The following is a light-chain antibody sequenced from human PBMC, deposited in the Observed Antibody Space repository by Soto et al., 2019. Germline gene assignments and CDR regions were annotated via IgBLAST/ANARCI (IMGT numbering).Light chain of an antibody. J-gene: IGKJ5*01. Sequence: DIQMTQSPSSLSASIGDGVNIACRASQSINSYLNWYQQKPGKAPKLLISAASNLQSGVPSRFSGSGSGTDFTLTISSRQPEDFATYYCQPSFSTLLITFGQGTRLEIK. CDR2: AAS. CDR3: QPSFSTLLIT. V-gene: IGKV1-39*01. CDR1: QSINSY.